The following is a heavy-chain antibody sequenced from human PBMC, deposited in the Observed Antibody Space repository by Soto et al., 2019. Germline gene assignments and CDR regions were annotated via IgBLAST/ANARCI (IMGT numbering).Heavy chain of an antibody. CDR2: INAGNSNT. CDR3: ARVSCYYLPDY. CDR1: GYTFTNYA. J-gene: IGHJ4*02. V-gene: IGHV1-3*05. D-gene: IGHD1-26*01. Sequence: QVQLVQSGAEEKKPGASVKVSCKASGYTFTNYAMHWLRQAPGQRLEWIGWINAGNSNTKYSQKLQGRVTITRDTSASTAYMELSSLRSEDTSVYDCARVSCYYLPDYWCQGTLVTVSS.